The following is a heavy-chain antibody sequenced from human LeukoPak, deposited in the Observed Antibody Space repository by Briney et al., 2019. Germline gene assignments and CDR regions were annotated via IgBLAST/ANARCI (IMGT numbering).Heavy chain of an antibody. D-gene: IGHD6-25*01. CDR3: ARFAAGGSYYYYMDV. V-gene: IGHV3-48*01. Sequence: PGGSLRLSCAASGFTFSSYTMNWVRQPPWKGLEWVSNIGTSSTTIYYADSVKGRFTISRDNAKNSLYLQMNSLRADDTAVYYCARFAAGGSYYYYMDVWGKGTTVTVSS. CDR1: GFTFSSYT. CDR2: IGTSSTTI. J-gene: IGHJ6*03.